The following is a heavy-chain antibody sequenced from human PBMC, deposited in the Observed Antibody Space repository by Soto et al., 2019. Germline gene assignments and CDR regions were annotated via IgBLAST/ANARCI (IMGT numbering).Heavy chain of an antibody. D-gene: IGHD6-19*01. Sequence: GESLKISCNGSGYSFTIYWIGWVRQMPGKGLEWMGIIYPGDSDTRYSPSFQGQVAISADKSISTAYLQWSSLKASDTAMYYCARHVIAVAADYWGQGTLVTVSS. CDR2: IYPGDSDT. V-gene: IGHV5-51*01. CDR3: ARHVIAVAADY. CDR1: GYSFTIYW. J-gene: IGHJ4*02.